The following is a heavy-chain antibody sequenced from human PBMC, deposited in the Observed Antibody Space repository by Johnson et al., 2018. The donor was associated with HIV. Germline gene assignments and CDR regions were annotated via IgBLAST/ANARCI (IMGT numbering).Heavy chain of an antibody. V-gene: IGHV3-30*03. CDR3: ATSTASDALDV. J-gene: IGHJ3*01. CDR1: GFTFSSYG. CDR2: ISYDGSNK. D-gene: IGHD1-1*01. Sequence: HVQLVESGGGVVQPGRSLRLSCAASGFTFSSYGMHWVRQAPGKGLEWVAVISYDGSNKHYADSVKGRFTISRDNSKNTLYLQMNSLRAEDTAVYYCATSTASDALDVWGQGTVVTVSS.